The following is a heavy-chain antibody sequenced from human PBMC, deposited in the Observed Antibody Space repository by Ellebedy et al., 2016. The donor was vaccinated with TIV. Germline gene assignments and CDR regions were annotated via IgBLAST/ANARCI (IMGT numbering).Heavy chain of an antibody. J-gene: IGHJ4*02. Sequence: SETLSLTCTVSGYSISSGYYWGWIRQPPGKGLEWIGSIYHSGSTYYNPSLKSRVTISVDTSKNQFSLKLSSVTAADTAVYYCARDLGFGEYYFDYWGQGTLVTVSS. CDR2: IYHSGST. CDR3: ARDLGFGEYYFDY. D-gene: IGHD3-10*01. CDR1: GYSISSGYY. V-gene: IGHV4-38-2*02.